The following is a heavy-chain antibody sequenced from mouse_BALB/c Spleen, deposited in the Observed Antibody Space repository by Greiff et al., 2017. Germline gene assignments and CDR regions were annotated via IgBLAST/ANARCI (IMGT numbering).Heavy chain of an antibody. CDR3: ARWDTTVVATDWYFDV. CDR2: IYPYNGGT. J-gene: IGHJ1*01. V-gene: IGHV1S29*02. Sequence: EVKLQESGPELVKPGASVKISCKASGYTFTDYNMHWVKQSHGKSLEWIGYIYPYNGGTGYNQKFKSKATLTVDNSSSTAYMELRSLTSEDSAVYYCARWDTTVVATDWYFDVWGAGTTVTVSS. D-gene: IGHD1-1*01. CDR1: GYTFTDYN.